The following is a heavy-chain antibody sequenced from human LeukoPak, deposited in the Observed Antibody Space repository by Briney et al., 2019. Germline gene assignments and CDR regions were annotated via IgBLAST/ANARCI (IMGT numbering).Heavy chain of an antibody. Sequence: GGSLRLSCAASGFTFSSYGMHWVRQAPGKGLEWVAVISYDGSNKYYADSAKGRFTISRDNSKNTLYLQMNSLRAEDTAVYYCAKGPRSSWSYFDYWGQGTLVTVSS. J-gene: IGHJ4*02. CDR1: GFTFSSYG. CDR3: AKGPRSSWSYFDY. V-gene: IGHV3-30*18. CDR2: ISYDGSNK. D-gene: IGHD6-13*01.